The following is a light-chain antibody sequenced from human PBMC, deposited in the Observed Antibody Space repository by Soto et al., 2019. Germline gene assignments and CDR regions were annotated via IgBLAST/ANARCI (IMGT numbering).Light chain of an antibody. Sequence: QAVVTQPPSTSGTPGQRVTISCSGGSSNIGYNYVYWYQQLPGTAPKLLISRNNLRPSGVPDRFSGSKSGTSASLAISGLRSEDEADYYCASWDDSLNVLVFGGGTKVTVL. CDR2: RNN. CDR1: SSNIGYNY. V-gene: IGLV1-47*01. J-gene: IGLJ2*01. CDR3: ASWDDSLNVLV.